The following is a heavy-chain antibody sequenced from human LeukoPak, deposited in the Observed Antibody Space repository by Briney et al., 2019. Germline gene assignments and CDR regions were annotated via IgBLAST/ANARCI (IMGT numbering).Heavy chain of an antibody. D-gene: IGHD3-22*01. CDR1: GFTFTDYY. J-gene: IGHJ4*02. Sequence: GGSLSLSCATSGFTFTDYYMSWVRQAPGKGLEWVSSIFISSSYIYYADSVKGRFTISRDNARNSLYLQMNSLRAEDTAAYYCARDSRLITMIAAAFDYWGQGTLVTVSS. CDR3: ARDSRLITMIAAAFDY. V-gene: IGHV3-11*06. CDR2: IFISSSYI.